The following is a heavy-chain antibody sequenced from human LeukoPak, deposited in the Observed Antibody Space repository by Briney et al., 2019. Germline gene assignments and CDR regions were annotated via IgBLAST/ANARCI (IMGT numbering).Heavy chain of an antibody. CDR3: AKPEGGYAFNY. D-gene: IGHD2-8*01. CDR2: IWYDGSNK. V-gene: IGHV3-33*06. Sequence: PGRSLRLSCAASGFTFSSYGMHWVRQAPGKGLEWVAVIWYDGSNKYYTASVKGRFTISRDNSKNTLYLQMNTLRAEDAAVYYCAKPEGGYAFNYWGQGTLVTVSS. J-gene: IGHJ4*02. CDR1: GFTFSSYG.